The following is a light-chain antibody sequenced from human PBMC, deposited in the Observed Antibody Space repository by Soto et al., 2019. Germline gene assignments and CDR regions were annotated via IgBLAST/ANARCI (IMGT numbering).Light chain of an antibody. CDR1: QSISNR. CDR3: QQYNSDWRT. CDR2: GVS. Sequence: DIQMTQSPSTLSASLVYRFTITCWASQSISNRLAWYQQKPGKAPKLLIYGVSSLESGVPSRFSGSGSGTEFTLTISSLQPDDFATYYCQQYNSDWRTFGQGTKVDI. J-gene: IGKJ1*01. V-gene: IGKV1-5*01.